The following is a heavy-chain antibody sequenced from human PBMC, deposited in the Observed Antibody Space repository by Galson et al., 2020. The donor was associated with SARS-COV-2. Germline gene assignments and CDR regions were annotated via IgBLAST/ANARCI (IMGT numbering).Heavy chain of an antibody. CDR2: IYYSGIT. CDR3: ARLSSTGSSFGDS. V-gene: IGHV4-39*01. J-gene: IGHJ4*02. CDR1: GGSISSASHY. D-gene: IGHD1-1*01. Sequence: SEPLSLTCTVSGGSISSASHYWGWIRQPPGKGLEWIGTIYYSGITFYNPSLKSRLTISVDASKNQFSLKLSSVTAADTAVYFCARLSSTGSSFGDSWGQGTLVTVSS.